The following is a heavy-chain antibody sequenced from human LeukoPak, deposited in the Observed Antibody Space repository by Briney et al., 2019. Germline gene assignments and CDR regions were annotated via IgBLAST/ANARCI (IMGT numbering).Heavy chain of an antibody. V-gene: IGHV1-8*01. J-gene: IGHJ6*02. CDR1: GYTFTSYD. CDR3: ARGYSYDYYYYGMDV. D-gene: IGHD5-18*01. CDR2: MSPNSGNT. Sequence: EASVKVSCKASGYTFTSYDVYWVRQATAQGLGWMGWMSPNSGNTGYAQKFQGRVTMTRNTSISTAYMELSSLRSEDTAVYYCARGYSYDYYYYGMDVWGQGTTVTVSS.